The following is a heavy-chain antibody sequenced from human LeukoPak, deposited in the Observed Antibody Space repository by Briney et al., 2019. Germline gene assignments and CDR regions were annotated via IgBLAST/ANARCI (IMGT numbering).Heavy chain of an antibody. CDR3: ARRRSNYSDY. V-gene: IGHV4-34*01. CDR1: GGSFSGYY. J-gene: IGHJ4*02. CDR2: INHSGSI. Sequence: SETLSITCAVYGGSFSGYYSSWIRQPPGKGLEWIGEINHSGSINYNPSLKSRVTISVDTSKNQFSLKLSSVTAADTAVYYCARRRSNYSDYWGQGTLVTVSS.